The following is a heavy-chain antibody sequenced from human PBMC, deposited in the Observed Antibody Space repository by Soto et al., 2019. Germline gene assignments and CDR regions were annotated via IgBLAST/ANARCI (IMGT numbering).Heavy chain of an antibody. CDR3: ARYDYYHSSGYYTRSNFDY. V-gene: IGHV4-31*03. CDR1: GGSISSGGYY. J-gene: IGHJ4*02. Sequence: SETLSLTCTVSGGSISSGGYYWSWIRQHPGKGLEWIGYIYYSGSTYYNPSLKSRVTISVDTSKNQFSLKLSSVTAADTAVYYCARYDYYHSSGYYTRSNFDYWGQGTLVTVSS. D-gene: IGHD3-22*01. CDR2: IYYSGST.